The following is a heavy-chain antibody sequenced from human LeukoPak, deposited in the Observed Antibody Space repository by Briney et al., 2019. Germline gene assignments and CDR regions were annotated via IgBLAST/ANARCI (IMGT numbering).Heavy chain of an antibody. J-gene: IGHJ1*01. V-gene: IGHV4-34*01. CDR2: INHSGST. CDR1: GGSFSGYY. CDR3: ARAVYSSSWYEVRYFQH. D-gene: IGHD6-13*01. Sequence: SETLSLTCAVYGGSFSGYYWSWIRQPPGKGLEWIGEINHSGSTNYNPSLKSRVTISVDTSKNQFSLKLSSVTAADTAVYYCARAVYSSSWYEVRYFQHWGQGTLVTVSS.